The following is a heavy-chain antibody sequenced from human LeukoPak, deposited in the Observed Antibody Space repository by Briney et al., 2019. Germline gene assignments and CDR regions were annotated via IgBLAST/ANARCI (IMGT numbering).Heavy chain of an antibody. CDR3: ARDHRGIAAAGRGVYYYYMDV. Sequence: PSETLSLTCTVSGGSISSYYWSWIRQPPGKGLEWIGYIYYSGSTNYNPSLKSRVTISVDTSKNQFSLKLSSVTAADTAVYYCARDHRGIAAAGRGVYYYYMDVWGKGTTITVSS. D-gene: IGHD6-13*01. V-gene: IGHV4-59*01. CDR1: GGSISSYY. J-gene: IGHJ6*03. CDR2: IYYSGST.